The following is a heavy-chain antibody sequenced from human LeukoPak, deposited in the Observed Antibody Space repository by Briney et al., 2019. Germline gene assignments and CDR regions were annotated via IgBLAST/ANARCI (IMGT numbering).Heavy chain of an antibody. Sequence: ASVKVSCKASVGTFSIYAISGVRHPPGQGLEWVGGIIPIFGTANYAQKFQGRVTITAYKSTSTAYMEVSSLRSDDTAVEYCARSRGYFDSPIWGQGTTVTVSS. CDR2: IIPIFGTA. CDR3: ARSRGYFDSPI. D-gene: IGHD3-9*01. V-gene: IGHV1-69*06. J-gene: IGHJ3*02. CDR1: VGTFSIYA.